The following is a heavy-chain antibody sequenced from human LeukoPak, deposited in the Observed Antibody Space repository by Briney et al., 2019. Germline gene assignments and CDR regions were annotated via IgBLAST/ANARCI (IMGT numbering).Heavy chain of an antibody. CDR1: GSRFTSYW. V-gene: IGHV5-51*01. D-gene: IGHD6-19*01. CDR2: IYPGDSDT. Sequence: PGESLEISGQGSGSRFTSYWIGWVRQLPGKGLEWMGIIYPGDSDTRYSTSFQGQVTISADKSISTAYLQWSSLKASDTAMYYCARYASSGPADAFDIWGQGTMVTVSS. J-gene: IGHJ3*02. CDR3: ARYASSGPADAFDI.